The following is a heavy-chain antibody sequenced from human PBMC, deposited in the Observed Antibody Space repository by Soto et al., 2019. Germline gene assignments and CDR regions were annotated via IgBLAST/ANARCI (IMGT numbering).Heavy chain of an antibody. CDR1: GDTFSYYP. D-gene: IGHD3-10*01. J-gene: IGHJ4*02. Sequence: QLQLVQSGAEVKKPGSSVQVSCKASGDTFSYYPISWVRQAPGQGLEWMGGIIPIFGTTNYAQKFQGRITITAVKSTSTAYMELSSLRSEDAAVYYCAREGKEMAPIRFDYWGQGTLVTVSS. CDR2: IIPIFGTT. V-gene: IGHV1-69*06. CDR3: AREGKEMAPIRFDY.